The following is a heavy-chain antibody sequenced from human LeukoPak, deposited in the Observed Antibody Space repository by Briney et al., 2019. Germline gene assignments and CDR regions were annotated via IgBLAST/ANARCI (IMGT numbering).Heavy chain of an antibody. J-gene: IGHJ5*02. CDR3: GKDGGQYSSGPEFDP. V-gene: IGHV3-23*01. CDR1: GIVFSNTA. CDR2: ISGGGERT. Sequence: GGSLRLACAASGIVFSNTAMNWARQSPGRGLEWFSAISGGGERTFYADSVKGRFTISTDNSKNMVYLQMNSLRADDTAIYYCGKDGGQYSSGPEFDPRGQGALVTVSS. D-gene: IGHD6-19*01.